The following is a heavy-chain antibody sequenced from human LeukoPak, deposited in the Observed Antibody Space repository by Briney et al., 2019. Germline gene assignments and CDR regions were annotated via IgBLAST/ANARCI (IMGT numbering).Heavy chain of an antibody. D-gene: IGHD1-26*01. CDR2: IYYTGST. CDR3: ARRDSGSYSY. Sequence: MTSETLSLTCAVYGGSFSSYYWSWIRQPPGKGLEWIGYIYYTGSTNYNPSRKSRVTISVDTSQNQFSLKLSSVTAADTAVYYCARRDSGSYSYWGQGTLVTVSS. V-gene: IGHV4-59*08. CDR1: GGSFSSYY. J-gene: IGHJ4*02.